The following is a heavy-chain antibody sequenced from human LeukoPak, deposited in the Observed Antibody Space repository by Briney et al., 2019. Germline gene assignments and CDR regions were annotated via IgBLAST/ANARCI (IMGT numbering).Heavy chain of an antibody. CDR1: GGSISNTNYY. J-gene: IGHJ3*02. Sequence: SETLSLTCTVSGGSISNTNYYWGWVRQSPGKGLEWIGNVYYNGFTYYSPSLKSRVTISVDTSKNQFSLKLTSVTAADSAVYYCARLDDFWSGSGSFDIWGQGTLVTVSP. CDR3: ARLDDFWSGSGSFDI. V-gene: IGHV4-39*01. CDR2: VYYNGFT. D-gene: IGHD3-3*01.